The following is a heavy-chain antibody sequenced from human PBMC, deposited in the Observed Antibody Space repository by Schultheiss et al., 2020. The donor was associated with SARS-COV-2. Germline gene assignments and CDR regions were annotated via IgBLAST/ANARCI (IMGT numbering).Heavy chain of an antibody. CDR2: IYYSGST. D-gene: IGHD3-10*01. CDR1: GGSFSGYY. J-gene: IGHJ4*02. CDR3: ARGGAYGSGSYFDY. Sequence: SETLSLTCAVYGGSFSGYYWSWIRQPPGKGLEWIGYIYYSGSTNYNPSLKSRVTISVDTSKNQFSLKLSSVTAADTAVYYCARGGAYGSGSYFDYWGQGTLVTVSS. V-gene: IGHV4-34*11.